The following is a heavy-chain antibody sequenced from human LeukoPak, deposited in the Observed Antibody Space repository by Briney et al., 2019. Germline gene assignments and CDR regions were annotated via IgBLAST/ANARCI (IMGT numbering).Heavy chain of an antibody. CDR3: AKDAGPYYYYYYMDV. V-gene: IGHV3-43D*03. CDR2: ISWDGGST. CDR1: RFTFDDYA. Sequence: GGSLRLSCAASRFTFDDYAMHWVRQAPGKGLEWVSLISWDGGSTYYADSVKGRFTISRDNSKNSLYLQMNSLRAEDTALYYCAKDAGPYYYYYYMDVWGKGTTVTVSS. J-gene: IGHJ6*03.